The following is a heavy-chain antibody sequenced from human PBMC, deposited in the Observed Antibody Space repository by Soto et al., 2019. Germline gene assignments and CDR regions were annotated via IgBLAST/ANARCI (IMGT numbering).Heavy chain of an antibody. CDR3: VRDGTKTLRDWFDP. CDR1: GASISGFY. J-gene: IGHJ5*02. Sequence: ETLSLTCTVSGASISGFYWSWIRKSAGKGLEWIGRIYATGTTDYNPSLKSRVMMSVDTSKKQFSLKLRSVTAADTAVYYCVRDGTKTLRDWFDPWGQGTMVTVSS. CDR2: IYATGTT. V-gene: IGHV4-4*07. D-gene: IGHD1-1*01.